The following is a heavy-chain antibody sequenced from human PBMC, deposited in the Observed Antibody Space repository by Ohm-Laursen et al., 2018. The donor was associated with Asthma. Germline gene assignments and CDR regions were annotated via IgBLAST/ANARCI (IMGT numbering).Heavy chain of an antibody. CDR1: GFTFSSYD. J-gene: IGHJ4*02. V-gene: IGHV3-30*03. Sequence: SLRLSCAASGFTFSSYDMHWVRQAPGKGLEWVAVISYDGSNKYYADSVKGRFTISRDNSKNTLYLQMNSLRAEDTAVYYCARAPKLYYYDSSGYCDYWGQGTLVTVSS. CDR2: ISYDGSNK. D-gene: IGHD3-22*01. CDR3: ARAPKLYYYDSSGYCDY.